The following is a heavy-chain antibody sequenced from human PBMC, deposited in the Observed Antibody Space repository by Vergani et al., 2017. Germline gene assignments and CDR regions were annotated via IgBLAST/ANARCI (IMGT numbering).Heavy chain of an antibody. CDR2: MNPNSGNT. Sequence: QVQLVQSGAEVKKPGASVKVSCKASGYTFTSYDIIWVRQATGQGLEWMGWMNPNSGNTGYAQKFQGRVTMTRNTSISTAYMELSSLRSEDTAVYYCARAHSILWFDAFDIWGQGTMVTVSS. CDR1: GYTFTSYD. J-gene: IGHJ3*02. D-gene: IGHD2-21*01. V-gene: IGHV1-8*01. CDR3: ARAHSILWFDAFDI.